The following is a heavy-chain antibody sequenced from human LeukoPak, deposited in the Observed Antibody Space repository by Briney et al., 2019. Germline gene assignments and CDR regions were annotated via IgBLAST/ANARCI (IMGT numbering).Heavy chain of an antibody. D-gene: IGHD3-22*01. CDR3: AREDSSGYYYSDY. CDR2: ISSSSSYI. CDR1: GFTFSSYS. J-gene: IGHJ4*02. Sequence: GGSLRLSCAASGFTFSSYSMNWVRQAPGKGLEWVSSISSSSSYIYYADSVKGRFTISRDNAKNSLYLQMNSLRAEDTAVYYCAREDSSGYYYSDYWGQGTLATVSS. V-gene: IGHV3-21*01.